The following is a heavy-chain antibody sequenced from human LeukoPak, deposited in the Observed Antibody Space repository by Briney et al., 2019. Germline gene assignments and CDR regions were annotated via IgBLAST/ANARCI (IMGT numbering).Heavy chain of an antibody. D-gene: IGHD5-18*01. Sequence: SESLSLTCTVSGGSISSSSYYWGWIRQPPGKGREWIGSIYYSGSSYSHPFLTSRVTISVDTSKNQFALKLSSVTAADTAVYYCARIRGYLYYFDYWGQGTLVTVSS. CDR1: GGSISSSSYY. J-gene: IGHJ4*02. CDR3: ARIRGYLYYFDY. V-gene: IGHV4-39*01. CDR2: IYYSGSS.